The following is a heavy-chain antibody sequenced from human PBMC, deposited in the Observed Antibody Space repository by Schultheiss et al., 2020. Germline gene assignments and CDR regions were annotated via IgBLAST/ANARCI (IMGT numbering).Heavy chain of an antibody. CDR2: ISSSSSYT. V-gene: IGHV3-11*05. Sequence: GGSLRLSCAASGFTLSDHYMDWVRQAPGKGLEWVSYISSSSSYTNYADSVKGRFTISRDNAKNSLYLQMNSLRAEDTAVYYCAKGVVVPAAFDYWGQGTLVTVSS. CDR3: AKGVVVPAAFDY. CDR1: GFTLSDHY. D-gene: IGHD2-2*01. J-gene: IGHJ4*02.